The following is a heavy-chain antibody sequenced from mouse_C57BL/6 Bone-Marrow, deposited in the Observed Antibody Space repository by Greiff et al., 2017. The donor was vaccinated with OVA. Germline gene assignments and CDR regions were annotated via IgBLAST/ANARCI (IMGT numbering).Heavy chain of an antibody. J-gene: IGHJ4*01. CDR3: AKRNYSNYGAMDY. V-gene: IGHV2-9*01. CDR2: IWGGGST. Sequence: QVRLQQSGPGLVAPSQSLSITCTVSGFSLTSYGVDWVRQPPGKGLEWLGVIWGGGSTNYNSALMSRLSISKDNSKSQVFLKMNSLQTDDTAMYYCAKRNYSNYGAMDYWGQGTSVTVSS. CDR1: GFSLTSYG. D-gene: IGHD2-5*01.